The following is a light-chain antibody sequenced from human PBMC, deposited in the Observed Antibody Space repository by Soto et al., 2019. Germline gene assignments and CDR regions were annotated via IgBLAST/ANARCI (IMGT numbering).Light chain of an antibody. J-gene: IGKJ1*01. V-gene: IGKV3-20*01. CDR2: DAS. CDR3: QQYGSSPRT. Sequence: EILLTQSPGTLSSSPGERATLSCRASQSLSSNFLAWYQQKPGQAPRLLIYDASSRATGIPDRFSGSGSGTDFTLTISRLEPEDFAVYYCQQYGSSPRTFGQGTKV. CDR1: QSLSSNF.